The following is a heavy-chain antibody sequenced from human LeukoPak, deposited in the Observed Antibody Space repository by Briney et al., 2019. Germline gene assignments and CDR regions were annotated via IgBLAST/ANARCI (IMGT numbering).Heavy chain of an antibody. CDR2: IYYSGST. Sequence: PSETLSLTCTVSGGSISSGGYYWSWIRQHPGKGLEWIGYIYYSGSTYYNPSLKSRVTISVDTSKNQFSLELSSVTAADTAVYYCARGLDCSGGSCAGVAYFDYWGQGTLVTVSS. D-gene: IGHD2-15*01. CDR3: ARGLDCSGGSCAGVAYFDY. J-gene: IGHJ4*02. CDR1: GGSISSGGYY. V-gene: IGHV4-31*03.